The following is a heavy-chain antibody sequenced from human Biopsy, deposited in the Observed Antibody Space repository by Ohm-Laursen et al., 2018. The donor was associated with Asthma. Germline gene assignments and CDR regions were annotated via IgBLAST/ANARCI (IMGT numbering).Heavy chain of an antibody. CDR3: ARVDAIMISGDFYFYSGFDL. V-gene: IGHV1-69*13. Sequence: ASVKASCKASGGTFRTYAFNWVRQAPGQGLEWMGGIIPMYGVPKVAQKFQGRVTITADESTSTAYMKMSSLRSEDTAVYYCARVDAIMISGDFYFYSGFDLWGQGTTVRVSS. D-gene: IGHD3-16*01. J-gene: IGHJ6*02. CDR2: IIPMYGVP. CDR1: GGTFRTYA.